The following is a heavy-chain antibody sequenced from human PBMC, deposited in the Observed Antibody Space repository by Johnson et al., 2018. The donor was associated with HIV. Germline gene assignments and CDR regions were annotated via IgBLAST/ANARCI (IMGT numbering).Heavy chain of an antibody. CDR2: VSYAGNKK. CDR3: ARADITYSYYDSSGYYYHDAFDI. J-gene: IGHJ3*02. V-gene: IGHV3-30*04. CDR1: GFTFSSYA. D-gene: IGHD3-22*01. Sequence: QVQLVESGGGVVQPGRSLRLSCAASGFTFSSYAMHWVRQAPGTGLECVAVVSYAGNKKYYADSVKGRFPIPSDNSKNTLYLQMNSLRAEDTAVYYCARADITYSYYDSSGYYYHDAFDIWGQGTMVTVSS.